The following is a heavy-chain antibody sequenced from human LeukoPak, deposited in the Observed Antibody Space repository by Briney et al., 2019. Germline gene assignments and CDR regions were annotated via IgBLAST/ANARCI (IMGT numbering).Heavy chain of an antibody. D-gene: IGHD5-18*01. CDR2: IKEDGSEK. CDR3: ARTRHGYRGY. V-gene: IGHV3-7*05. CDR1: GFTFSSYW. J-gene: IGHJ4*02. Sequence: GGSLRLSCAASGFTFSSYWMSWVRQAPGKGLEWVANIKEDGSEKNYVDSVKGRFTISRDNAKNSLYLHMNSLRAEDTAVYCCARTRHGYRGYWGQGTLVTVSS.